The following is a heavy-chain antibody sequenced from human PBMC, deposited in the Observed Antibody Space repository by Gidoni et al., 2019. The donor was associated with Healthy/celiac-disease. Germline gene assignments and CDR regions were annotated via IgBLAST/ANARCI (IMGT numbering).Heavy chain of an antibody. CDR2: IYYSGST. V-gene: IGHV4-39*01. CDR3: ARHLFHGDHNPHDAFDI. Sequence: QLQLQESGPGLVKPSETLSLTCTVSGGSISSSSYYWGWIRQPPGKGLEWIGSIYYSGSTYYTPSLKSRVTISVDTSKNQFSLKLSSVTAADTAVYYCARHLFHGDHNPHDAFDIWGQGTMVTVSS. J-gene: IGHJ3*02. D-gene: IGHD4-17*01. CDR1: GGSISSSSYY.